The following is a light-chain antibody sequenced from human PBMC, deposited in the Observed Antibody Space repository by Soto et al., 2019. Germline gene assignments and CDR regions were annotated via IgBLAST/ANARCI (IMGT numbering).Light chain of an antibody. CDR1: QSVSSSY. Sequence: EIGLTQAPGTLPLSPGERATLSCRASQSVSSSYLAWYQQKPGQAPRLLIYGASSRATGIPARFSGRGSGTDFTLTISRLEPEDFGVYYRQEYGSTPLTFGGGTKVEI. V-gene: IGKV3-20*01. CDR3: QEYGSTPLT. J-gene: IGKJ4*01. CDR2: GAS.